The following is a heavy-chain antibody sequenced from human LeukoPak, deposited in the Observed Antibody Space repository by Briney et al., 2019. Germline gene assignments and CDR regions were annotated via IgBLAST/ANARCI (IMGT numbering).Heavy chain of an antibody. D-gene: IGHD2-21*02. CDR3: VRERDYYFDY. V-gene: IGHV3-30-3*01. CDR1: GFTFSSYT. J-gene: IGHJ4*02. CDR2: ISYDGSNR. Sequence: GGSLRLSCAASGFTFSSYTMHCVRHAPGKGLEWVAVISYDGSNRYYADSVKGRFTLSRDNSKNTLYLQMNSLRAEDTAVYYCVRERDYYFDYWGQGTLVTVSS.